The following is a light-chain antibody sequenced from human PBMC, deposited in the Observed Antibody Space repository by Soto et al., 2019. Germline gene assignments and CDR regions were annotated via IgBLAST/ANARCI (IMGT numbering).Light chain of an antibody. J-gene: IGLJ2*01. CDR3: SSYAGSNTPVV. CDR1: SSDVGGYNY. Sequence: QSALTQPPSASGSPGELVTISCTGTSSDVGGYNYVSWYQQHPGKVPKLMIFEVSKRPSGVPDRFSGSKSGNTASLTVSGLQAEDEADYYCSSYAGSNTPVVFGGGTKLTVL. CDR2: EVS. V-gene: IGLV2-8*01.